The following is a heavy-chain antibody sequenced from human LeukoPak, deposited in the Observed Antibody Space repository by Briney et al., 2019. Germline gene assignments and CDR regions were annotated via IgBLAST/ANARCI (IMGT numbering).Heavy chain of an antibody. CDR2: INPNSGGT. V-gene: IGHV1-2*02. CDR3: ARGPGWSWYFSYSLGLQFDY. D-gene: IGHD6-13*01. Sequence: ASVKVSCKASGYAFTGYYMHWVRQAPGQGLEWMGWINPNSGGTNYAQKFQGRVTMTRDTSISTAYMELSRLRSDDTAVYCCARGPGWSWYFSYSLGLQFDYWGQGTLVTVSS. CDR1: GYAFTGYY. J-gene: IGHJ4*02.